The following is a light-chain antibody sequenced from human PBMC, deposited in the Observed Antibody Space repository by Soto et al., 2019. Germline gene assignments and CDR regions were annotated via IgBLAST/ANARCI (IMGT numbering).Light chain of an antibody. Sequence: EIVLTQSPGTLSLSPGERATLSCRASQSVSSTSLAWYQQRRGQPPRLLIYGASTRATGVPDRFSGSGSETDFTLTISSLEPEDFAVYYCQQYGISPLFGHGTKVDIK. CDR3: QQYGISPL. CDR2: GAS. J-gene: IGKJ3*01. CDR1: QSVSSTS. V-gene: IGKV3-20*01.